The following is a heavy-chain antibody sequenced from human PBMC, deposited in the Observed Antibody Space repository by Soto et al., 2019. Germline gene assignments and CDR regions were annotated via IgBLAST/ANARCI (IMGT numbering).Heavy chain of an antibody. D-gene: IGHD3-3*02. CDR3: ARALAPFYYYYGMDV. Sequence: GASVKVSCKASGYTFTTYYMHWVRQAPGQGLEWMGTIIPSGGSTSYAQKFQGRVTMTRDTSTSTAYMELSSLTSEDTAVYYCARALAPFYYYYGMDVWGQGTTVTV. CDR2: IIPSGGST. J-gene: IGHJ6*02. CDR1: GYTFTTYY. V-gene: IGHV1-46*01.